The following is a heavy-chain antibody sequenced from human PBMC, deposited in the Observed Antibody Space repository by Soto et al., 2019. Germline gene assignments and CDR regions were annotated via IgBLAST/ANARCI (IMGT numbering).Heavy chain of an antibody. V-gene: IGHV1-69*01. Sequence: QVQLVQSGAEVKKPGSSVKVSCKASGGTFSSYAISWVRQAPRQGLEWMGGIIPVFGTANYAQQFQGRVTITADESTSTAYMDLSSLRSEDTAVYYCARDLGGSYYKLVGAFDIWGQGTMVTVSS. J-gene: IGHJ3*02. CDR3: ARDLGGSYYKLVGAFDI. CDR1: GGTFSSYA. D-gene: IGHD1-26*01. CDR2: IIPVFGTA.